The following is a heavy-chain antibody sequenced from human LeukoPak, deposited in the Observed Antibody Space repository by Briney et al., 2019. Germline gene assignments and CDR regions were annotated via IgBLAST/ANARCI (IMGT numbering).Heavy chain of an antibody. V-gene: IGHV4-39*07. Sequence: SETLSLTCSVSGASISSSSYYWGWLRQPPGKGLEWIGSVYYSGSTYYNPSLKTRVTISLDTSKNQFSLNLTSVTAADTAVYYCARPRGLNYYGGLSEFGYWGQGALVTVSS. CDR3: ARPRGLNYYGGLSEFGY. CDR1: GASISSSSYY. CDR2: VYYSGST. J-gene: IGHJ4*02. D-gene: IGHD4-23*01.